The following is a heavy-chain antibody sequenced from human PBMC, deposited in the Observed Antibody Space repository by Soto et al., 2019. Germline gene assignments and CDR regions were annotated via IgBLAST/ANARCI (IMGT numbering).Heavy chain of an antibody. Sequence: SETLSLTCTVDSISTYYWNWIRQTPGKGLEWIGYIYYLGRTNYNPSLKSRVTISVDTSKNQFSLKLSSVTAADTAVYYCARGALYWNYYYGMDVWGQGTTVTVSS. D-gene: IGHD2-8*02. CDR3: ARGALYWNYYYGMDV. CDR1: DSISTYY. J-gene: IGHJ6*02. V-gene: IGHV4-59*01. CDR2: IYYLGRT.